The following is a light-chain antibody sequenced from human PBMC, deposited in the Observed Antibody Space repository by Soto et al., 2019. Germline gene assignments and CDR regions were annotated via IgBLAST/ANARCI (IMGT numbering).Light chain of an antibody. V-gene: IGKV3-11*01. CDR2: DTS. J-gene: IGKJ1*01. Sequence: EIVLTQSPGTLSLSPGERATLSCRASPSVSGSNLAWYQHKPGQAPRVLIYDTSTRAAGIPARFSGSGSETDFTLTISSLEPEDFAVYYCQQRRDWPPWTFGQGTKVDIK. CDR1: PSVSGSN. CDR3: QQRRDWPPWT.